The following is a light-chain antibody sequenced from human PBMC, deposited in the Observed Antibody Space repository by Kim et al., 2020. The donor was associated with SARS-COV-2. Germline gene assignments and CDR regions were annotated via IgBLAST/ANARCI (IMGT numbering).Light chain of an antibody. V-gene: IGKV1-6*01. CDR2: DTS. CDR3: RQDYDNQRT. Sequence: AIQMTQSPSSLSASVGDRVTITCRASQGIRNGLGWYQQKPGRAPNLPIYDTSTLQSGVPSRFSGSGSGTEFTLTISSLQPEDVATYYCRQDYDNQRTFGEGTKVEIK. CDR1: QGIRNG. J-gene: IGKJ1*01.